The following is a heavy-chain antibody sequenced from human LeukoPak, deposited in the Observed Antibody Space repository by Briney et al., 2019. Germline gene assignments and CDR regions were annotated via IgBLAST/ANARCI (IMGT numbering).Heavy chain of an antibody. CDR3: ARLGAPSTTPYTFPWFDP. CDR2: IIPIFGTA. D-gene: IGHD1-26*01. J-gene: IGHJ5*02. Sequence: SVKVSCKASGGTFSSYAISWVRQAPGQGLEWMGGIIPIFGTANYAQKFQGRVTITADESTSTAYMELSSLRSEDTAVYYCARLGAPSTTPYTFPWFDPWGQGTLVTVSS. CDR1: GGTFSSYA. V-gene: IGHV1-69*13.